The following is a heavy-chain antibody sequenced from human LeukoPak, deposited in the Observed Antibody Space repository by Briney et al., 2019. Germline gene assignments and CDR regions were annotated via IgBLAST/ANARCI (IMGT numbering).Heavy chain of an antibody. CDR2: IIPIFGTA. CDR3: ARDTPAGAVAFDY. CDR1: GGTFSSYA. V-gene: IGHV1-69*05. Sequence: SVKVSCKASGGTFSSYAISWVRQAPGQGLEWMGRIIPIFGTANYAQKFQGRVTITTDESTSTAYMELSSLRSEDTAVYYCARDTPAGAVAFDYWGEGTLVTVSS. D-gene: IGHD6-19*01. J-gene: IGHJ4*02.